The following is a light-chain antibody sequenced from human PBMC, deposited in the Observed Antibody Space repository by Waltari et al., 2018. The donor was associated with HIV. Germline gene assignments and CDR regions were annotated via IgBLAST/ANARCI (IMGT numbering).Light chain of an antibody. CDR3: QTWDTGIII. CDR2: LNNDGSH. V-gene: IGLV4-69*01. CDR1: SGHSDYA. Sequence: QPVVTQSPSAAASLGASVKLTCTLSSGHSDYAIASHQQHPQKGPRYLMRLNNDGSHYKGDGIPDRFSGSSSGAERYLIISSLQSGDEADYYCQTWDTGIIIFGGGTKLTVL. J-gene: IGLJ2*01.